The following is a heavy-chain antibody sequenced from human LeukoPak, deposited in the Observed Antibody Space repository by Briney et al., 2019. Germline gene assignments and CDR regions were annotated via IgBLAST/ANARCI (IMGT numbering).Heavy chain of an antibody. Sequence: GGSLRLSCAASGFTFSNSAMNWVRQAPGKGLEWVSATSGSGGSTYYADSVKGRFTVSRDNAKKSLYLQMNSLRTEDTALYYCAKARRDNGFDYWGQGTLVTVSS. CDR2: TSGSGGST. CDR3: AKARRDNGFDY. CDR1: GFTFSNSA. D-gene: IGHD1-1*01. V-gene: IGHV3-23*01. J-gene: IGHJ4*02.